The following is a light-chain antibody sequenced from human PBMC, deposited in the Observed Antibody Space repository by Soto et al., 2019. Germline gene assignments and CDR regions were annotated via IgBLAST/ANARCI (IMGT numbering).Light chain of an antibody. J-gene: IGKJ2*01. CDR2: GAS. CDR1: QSVSSSY. CDR3: QQYYSVPYA. V-gene: IGKV3-20*01. Sequence: EIVLTQSPGTLSLSPGERAILSCRASQSVSSSYLAWYRQKPGQAPSLLIYGASSRATGIPDRFSGSGSGTDFTLTISSLQAEDVAVYYCQQYYSVPYAFGQGTKLEIK.